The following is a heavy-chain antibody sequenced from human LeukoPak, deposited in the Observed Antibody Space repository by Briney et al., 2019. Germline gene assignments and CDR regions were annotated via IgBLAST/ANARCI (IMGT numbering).Heavy chain of an antibody. Sequence: SETLSLTCTVSGASISSFYWSWIRQPAGKGLEWIGHIYVSGSTNYNPSLESRVTMSLDTSKNQFSLNLSSVTAADTAMYYCARDRVGSYDYWGQGTLVTVSS. CDR3: ARDRVGSYDY. D-gene: IGHD1-26*01. J-gene: IGHJ4*02. CDR2: IYVSGST. CDR1: GASISSFY. V-gene: IGHV4-4*07.